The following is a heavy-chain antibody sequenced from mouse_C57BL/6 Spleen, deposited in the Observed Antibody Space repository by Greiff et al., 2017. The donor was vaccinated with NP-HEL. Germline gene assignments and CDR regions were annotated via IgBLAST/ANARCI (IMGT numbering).Heavy chain of an antibody. V-gene: IGHV1-15*01. CDR2: IDPETGGT. CDR1: GYTFTDYE. Sequence: VQLQQSGAELVRPGASVTLSCKASGYTFTDYEMHWVKQTPVHGLEWIGAIDPETGGTAYNQKFKGKAILTADKSSSTAYMELRSLTSEDSAVYYCTRSRANWDYDYWGQGTTLTVSS. J-gene: IGHJ2*01. CDR3: TRSRANWDYDY. D-gene: IGHD4-1*01.